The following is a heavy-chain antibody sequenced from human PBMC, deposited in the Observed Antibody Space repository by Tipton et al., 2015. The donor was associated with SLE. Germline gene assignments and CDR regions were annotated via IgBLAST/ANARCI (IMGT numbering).Heavy chain of an antibody. CDR1: DGSISSRY. D-gene: IGHD6-13*01. Sequence: TLSLTCTVSDGSISSRYWSWIRQPPGKGLEWIGYMYYSGSTKYNPSLKSRVTISVDTSKNQFSLKLSSVTAADTAVYYCARSGSWHDALDIWGQGTMVTVSS. CDR3: ARSGSWHDALDI. V-gene: IGHV4-59*11. CDR2: MYYSGST. J-gene: IGHJ3*02.